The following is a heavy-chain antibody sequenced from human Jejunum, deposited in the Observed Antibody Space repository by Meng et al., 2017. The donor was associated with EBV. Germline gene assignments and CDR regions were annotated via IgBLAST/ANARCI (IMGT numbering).Heavy chain of an antibody. Sequence: QLQLQELVSGPVKPSQTRSLTCAVSCDSITRGAYIWSWIRQPPGKGLEWIGNIYHIGSTYYNPSLKSRVTISVDRSKNQFSLKLTSVTAADTAVYYCARGGPDFGDYVPFDYWGQGTLVTVSS. CDR3: ARGGPDFGDYVPFDY. D-gene: IGHD4-17*01. CDR2: IYHIGST. J-gene: IGHJ4*02. CDR1: CDSITRGAYI. V-gene: IGHV4-30-2*01.